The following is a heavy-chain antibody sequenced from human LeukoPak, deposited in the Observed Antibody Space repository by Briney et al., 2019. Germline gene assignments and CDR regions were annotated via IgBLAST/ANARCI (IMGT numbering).Heavy chain of an antibody. CDR1: GFIFSNNY. V-gene: IGHV3-7*01. CDR2: IRPDGSEG. D-gene: IGHD3-10*02. J-gene: IGHJ6*04. CDR3: AELGITMIGGV. Sequence: GGSLRLSCAASGFIFSNNYMTWVRQAPGKGLEWVANIRPDGSEGHYVDSVKGRFTISRDNAKNSLYLQMNSLRAEDTAVYYCAELGITMIGGVWGKGTTVTISS.